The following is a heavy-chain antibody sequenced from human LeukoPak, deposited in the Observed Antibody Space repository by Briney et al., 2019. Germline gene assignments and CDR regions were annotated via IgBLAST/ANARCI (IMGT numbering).Heavy chain of an antibody. CDR3: AKDPYYDFWSGPRGWFDP. Sequence: PGGSLRLSCAASGFNVSSNYMSWVRQAPGKGLEWVSSIYSGGSTYYADSVKGRFTISRDNSKNTLYLQMNSLRAEDTAVYYCAKDPYYDFWSGPRGWFDPWGQGTLVTVSS. J-gene: IGHJ5*02. V-gene: IGHV3-66*02. D-gene: IGHD3-3*01. CDR1: GFNVSSNY. CDR2: IYSGGST.